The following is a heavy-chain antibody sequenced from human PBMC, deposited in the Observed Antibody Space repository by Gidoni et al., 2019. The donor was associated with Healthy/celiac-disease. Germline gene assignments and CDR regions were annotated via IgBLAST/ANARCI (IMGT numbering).Heavy chain of an antibody. V-gene: IGHV1-69*01. Sequence: QVQRVQSGAEVKKPESSVKVSCKASGGTFSSYAIRWVRQAPGQGLEWMGGIIPIFGTANYAQKFQGRVTITADESTSTAYMELSSLRSEDTAVYYCARCRGIVGAIGYLGQGTLVTVSS. CDR3: ARCRGIVGAIGY. J-gene: IGHJ4*02. CDR1: GGTFSSYA. D-gene: IGHD1-26*01. CDR2: IIPIFGTA.